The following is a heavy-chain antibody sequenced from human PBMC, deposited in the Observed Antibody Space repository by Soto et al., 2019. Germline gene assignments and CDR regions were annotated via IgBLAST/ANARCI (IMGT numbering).Heavy chain of an antibody. CDR2: IWYDGSDK. CDR1: GFIVSRYG. V-gene: IGHV3-33*06. D-gene: IGHD6-13*01. J-gene: IGHJ6*02. CDR3: EKDRSSSLDGMDV. Sequence: PXECLGLSCAASGFIVSRYGVHWVRQAPDKGLEWVAVIWYDGSDKYYADSVKGRFTISRDNYKNTLYLEVNSLRAEDTAVYYCEKDRSSSLDGMDVWGQGTTVTVSS.